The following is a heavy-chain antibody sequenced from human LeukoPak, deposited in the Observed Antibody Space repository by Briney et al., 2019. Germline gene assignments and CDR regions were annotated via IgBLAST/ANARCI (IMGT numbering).Heavy chain of an antibody. J-gene: IGHJ4*02. CDR2: ISAFSGNT. V-gene: IGHV1-18*01. Sequence: ASVKVSCKASGYTFRNYGISWVRQAPGQGLEWMGWISAFSGNTNYAQRLQGRVTLTTDTSTSTAYMELRSLRSDDTAVYYCARARVVTSTPFDYWGQGTLVTVSS. CDR3: ARARVVTSTPFDY. D-gene: IGHD3-22*01. CDR1: GYTFRNYG.